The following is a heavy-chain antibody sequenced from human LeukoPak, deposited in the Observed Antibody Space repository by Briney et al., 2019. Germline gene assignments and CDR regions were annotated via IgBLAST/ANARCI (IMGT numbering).Heavy chain of an antibody. D-gene: IGHD6-19*01. CDR3: ARVRYSSGAYYFDY. CDR1: GGSISSYY. V-gene: IGHV4-4*07. Sequence: SSETLSLTCTASGGSISSYYWSWIRQPAGKGLEWIGRIYTSGSTNYNPSLTSRVTMSVDTSKNQFSLKLSSVTAEDTAVYYCARVRYSSGAYYFDYWGQGTLVTVSS. CDR2: IYTSGST. J-gene: IGHJ4*02.